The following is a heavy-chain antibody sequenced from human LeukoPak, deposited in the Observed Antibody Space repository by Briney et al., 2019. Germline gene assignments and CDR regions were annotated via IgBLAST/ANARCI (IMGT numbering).Heavy chain of an antibody. CDR3: AGAYCSSTSCYTAGY. Sequence: GASVKVSCKASGYTFTGYYMHWVRQAPGQGLEWMGWINPNSGGTNYAQKFQGRVTMTRDTSISTAYMELSRLRSDDTAVYYCAGAYCSSTSCYTAGYWGQGTLVTVSS. CDR2: INPNSGGT. CDR1: GYTFTGYY. V-gene: IGHV1-2*02. D-gene: IGHD2-2*02. J-gene: IGHJ4*02.